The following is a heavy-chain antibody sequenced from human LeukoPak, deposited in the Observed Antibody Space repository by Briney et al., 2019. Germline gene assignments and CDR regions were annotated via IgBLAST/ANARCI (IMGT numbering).Heavy chain of an antibody. V-gene: IGHV4-38-2*01. Sequence: SETLSLTCAVCGYSISRGYYWGWIRQPPGKGLEWIGSLYHSGSTYYNPALKSRVTISVDTSKNQVSLKLSSVTAADTAVYYCARRGGSSPRLNLYYFDYWGQGTLVTVSS. CDR2: LYHSGST. J-gene: IGHJ4*02. D-gene: IGHD6-6*01. CDR1: GYSISRGYY. CDR3: ARRGGSSPRLNLYYFDY.